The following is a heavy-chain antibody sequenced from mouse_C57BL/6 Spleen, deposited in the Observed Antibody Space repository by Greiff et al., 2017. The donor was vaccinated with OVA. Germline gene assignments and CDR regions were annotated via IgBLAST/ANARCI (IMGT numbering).Heavy chain of an antibody. V-gene: IGHV5-16*01. D-gene: IGHD2-4*01. CDR1: GFTFSDYY. J-gene: IGHJ1*03. CDR2: INYDGSST. CDR3: AREGSLDYDPYFDV. Sequence: EVKLMESEGGLVQPGRSMKLSCTASGFTFSDYYMAWVRQVPEKGLEWVANINYDGSSTYYLDSLKSRFIISRDNAKNILYLQMSSLKSEDTATYYCAREGSLDYDPYFDVWGTGTTVTVSS.